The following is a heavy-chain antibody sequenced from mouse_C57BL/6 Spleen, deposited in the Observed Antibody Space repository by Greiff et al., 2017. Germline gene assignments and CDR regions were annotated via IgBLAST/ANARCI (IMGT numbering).Heavy chain of an antibody. CDR2: IYPGDGDT. J-gene: IGHJ2*01. Sequence: QVQLQQSGAELVKPGASVKISCKASGYAFSSYWMNWVKQRPGKGLEWIGQIYPGDGDTNYNGKFKGKATLTADKSSSTAYMQLSSLTSEDSAVYFCARSYDYDPTYFDYWGQGTTLTVSS. D-gene: IGHD2-4*01. CDR3: ARSYDYDPTYFDY. V-gene: IGHV1-80*01. CDR1: GYAFSSYW.